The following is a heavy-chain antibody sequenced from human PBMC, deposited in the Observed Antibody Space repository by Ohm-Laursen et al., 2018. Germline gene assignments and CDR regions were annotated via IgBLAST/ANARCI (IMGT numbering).Heavy chain of an antibody. Sequence: SLRLSCAASGFNFNTYEMNWVRQAPGKGLEWVSSINFSGRYIYYADSVKGRFTISRDNAKKSLFLQMNSLRVEDTAVYYCARPYCGGNCSDPIDSWGQGTLVTVSS. D-gene: IGHD2-21*02. V-gene: IGHV3-48*03. CDR2: INFSGRYI. CDR1: GFNFNTYE. J-gene: IGHJ4*02. CDR3: ARPYCGGNCSDPIDS.